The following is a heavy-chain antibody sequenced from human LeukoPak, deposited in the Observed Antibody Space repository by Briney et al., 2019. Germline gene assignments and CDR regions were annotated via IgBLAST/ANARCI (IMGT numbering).Heavy chain of an antibody. V-gene: IGHV3-23*01. CDR2: ISGSGGST. CDR3: AKGTFDYYDSSGYYSHDYYYYGMDV. CDR1: GFTFSSYA. Sequence: PGGSLRLSCAASGFTFSSYAMSWVRQAPGKGLEWVSAISGSGGSTYYADSVKGRFTISRHNSKNTLYLQMNSLRAEDTAVYYCAKGTFDYYDSSGYYSHDYYYYGMDVWGQGTTVTVSS. D-gene: IGHD3-22*01. J-gene: IGHJ6*02.